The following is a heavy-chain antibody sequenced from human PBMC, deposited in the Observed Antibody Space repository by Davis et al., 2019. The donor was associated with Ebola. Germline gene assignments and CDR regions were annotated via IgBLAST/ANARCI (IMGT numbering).Heavy chain of an antibody. CDR2: ISGSGGST. CDR3: VKDSSNIWFDI. Sequence: GESLKISCTDSVITFSSYAMTWVRQAPGKGLEWVSAISGSGGSTYYADSVKGRFTISRDNSKKTLYLQMISLRVEDSAIYYCVKDSSNIWFDIWGQGTLVTVSS. J-gene: IGHJ3*02. D-gene: IGHD2/OR15-2a*01. CDR1: VITFSSYA. V-gene: IGHV3-23*01.